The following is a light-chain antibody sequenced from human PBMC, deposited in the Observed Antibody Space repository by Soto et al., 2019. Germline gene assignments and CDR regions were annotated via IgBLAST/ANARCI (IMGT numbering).Light chain of an antibody. V-gene: IGLV2-18*02. CDR1: SSDVGSYNR. CDR2: EVS. CDR3: SSFTSSSTLV. J-gene: IGLJ2*01. Sequence: ALTQPPSVSGSPGQSVTISCTGTSSDVGSYNRVSWYQQPPGTAPKLMIYEVSNRPSGVPDRFSGSKSGNTASLTISGLQAEDEADYYCSSFTSSSTLVFGGGTKLTVL.